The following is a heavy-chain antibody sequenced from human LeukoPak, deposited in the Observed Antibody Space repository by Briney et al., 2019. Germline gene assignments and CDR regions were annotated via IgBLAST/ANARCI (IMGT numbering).Heavy chain of an antibody. J-gene: IGHJ5*02. D-gene: IGHD6-19*01. V-gene: IGHV4-34*01. CDR1: GGSFSGYY. CDR3: ARGLAVAGTRRFDP. Sequence: SETLSLTCVVYGGSFSGYYWNWIRQPPGKGLECIGEINHSRSTNYNPSLKSRVTISVDASKNQFSLKLSSVTAADTAMYYCARGLAVAGTRRFDPWGQGTLVTVSS. CDR2: INHSRST.